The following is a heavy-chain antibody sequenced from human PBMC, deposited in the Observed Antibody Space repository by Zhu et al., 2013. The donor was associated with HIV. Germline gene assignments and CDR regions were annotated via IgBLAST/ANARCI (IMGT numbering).Heavy chain of an antibody. Sequence: QVQLVQSGAEVKKPGSSVKVSCKASGGTFSSYAISWVRQAPGQGLEWMGGIIPIFGTANYAQKFQGRVTITADKSTSTAYMELSSLRSEDTAVYYCARVADTAMVTFDYYYGMDVWGQGTTVTVSS. CDR1: GGTFSSYA. CDR2: IIPIFGTA. J-gene: IGHJ6*02. V-gene: IGHV1-69*06. CDR3: ARVADTAMVTFDYYYGMDV. D-gene: IGHD5-18*01.